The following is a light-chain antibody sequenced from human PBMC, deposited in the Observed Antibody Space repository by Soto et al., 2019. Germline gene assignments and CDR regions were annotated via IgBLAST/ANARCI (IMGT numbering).Light chain of an antibody. CDR3: QKYDNYRT. Sequence: DIQMTQSPSSVSASIGDRVTITCRASQGIRSYLAWYQQTPGKAPKLLIYPASSLRSGVPSRFSGSGSGTDFTLTISSLEAEDFATYYCQKYDNYRTFGQGTKVDIK. CDR1: QGIRSY. V-gene: IGKV1-16*01. J-gene: IGKJ1*01. CDR2: PAS.